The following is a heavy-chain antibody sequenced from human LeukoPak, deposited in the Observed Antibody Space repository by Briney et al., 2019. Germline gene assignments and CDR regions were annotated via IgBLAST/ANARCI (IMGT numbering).Heavy chain of an antibody. D-gene: IGHD6-13*01. CDR1: GYTFTGYY. J-gene: IGHJ6*04. CDR3: AREQIAAAGPYYYYGMDV. CDR2: INPNSGGT. Sequence: PRASVKVSCKASGYTFTGYYMHWVRQAPGQGLEWMGWINPNSGGTNYAQKFQGWVTMTRDTSISTAYMELSRLRSDDTAVYYCAREQIAAAGPYYYYGMDVWGKGTTVTVSS. V-gene: IGHV1-2*04.